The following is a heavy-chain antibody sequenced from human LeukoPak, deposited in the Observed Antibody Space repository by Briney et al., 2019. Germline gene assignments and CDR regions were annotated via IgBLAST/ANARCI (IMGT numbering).Heavy chain of an antibody. Sequence: GGSLRLSCAASGVTFSSYTMNWVRQATGKGLEWVSSISSSSNYIFYADSVKGRFTISRDNAKNSLYLQMNSLRAEDTAVYYCARDAPLPDFWGQGTLVTVSS. V-gene: IGHV3-21*01. D-gene: IGHD1-26*01. J-gene: IGHJ4*02. CDR3: ARDAPLPDF. CDR1: GVTFSSYT. CDR2: ISSSSNYI.